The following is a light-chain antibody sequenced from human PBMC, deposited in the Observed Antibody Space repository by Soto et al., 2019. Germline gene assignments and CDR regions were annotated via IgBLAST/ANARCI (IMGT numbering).Light chain of an antibody. Sequence: EVVLTQYHTNLSLSPGERATLSCMASQSVSSYLSWYQQKPGQAPRLLIYDASNRATGIPARFSGSGSGTDFTLTISSLEPEDFAVYYCQHRSNWPHSITVGHGTLLEIK. CDR2: DAS. CDR3: QHRSNWPHSIT. J-gene: IGKJ5*01. V-gene: IGKV3-11*01. CDR1: QSVSSY.